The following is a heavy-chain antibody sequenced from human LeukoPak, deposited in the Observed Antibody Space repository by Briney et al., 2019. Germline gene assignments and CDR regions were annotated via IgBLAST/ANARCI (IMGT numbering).Heavy chain of an antibody. Sequence: SETLSLTCTVSGGSISSSSYYWGWIRQPPGKGLEWIGSIYYSGSTYYNPSLKSRVTISVDTSKNQFSLKLSSVTAADTAVYYCAREVRGSYYLFDYWGQGTLITVSS. J-gene: IGHJ4*02. D-gene: IGHD1-26*01. CDR2: IYYSGST. CDR1: GGSISSSSYY. V-gene: IGHV4-39*02. CDR3: AREVRGSYYLFDY.